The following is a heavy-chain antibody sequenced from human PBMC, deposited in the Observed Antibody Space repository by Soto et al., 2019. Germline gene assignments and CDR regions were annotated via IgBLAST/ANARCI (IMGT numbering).Heavy chain of an antibody. D-gene: IGHD5-12*01. CDR2: INAGNGNT. V-gene: IGHV1-3*01. J-gene: IGHJ4*02. CDR1: GYTFTSYA. CDR3: ARDLWATINYFDY. Sequence: QVQLVQSGAEVKKPGASVKVSCKASGYTFTSYAMHWVRQAPGQRLEWMGWINAGNGNTKYSQKFQGRVTITRDTSASTAYMELSSLRSEDTAVYYCARDLWATINYFDYWGQGTLVTVSS.